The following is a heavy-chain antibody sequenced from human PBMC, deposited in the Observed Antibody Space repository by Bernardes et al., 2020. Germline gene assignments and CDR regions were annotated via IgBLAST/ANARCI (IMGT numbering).Heavy chain of an antibody. Sequence: ETLSLTCAVYGGSFSGYYWSWIRQPPGKGLEWFGEINHSGSTNYNPSLKSRVTISVDTSKNQFSLKLSSVTAADTAVYYCARGPHPPVPAAPNYYYYYGMDVWGQGTTVTVSS. D-gene: IGHD2-2*01. J-gene: IGHJ6*02. CDR1: GGSFSGYY. CDR3: ARGPHPPVPAAPNYYYYYGMDV. V-gene: IGHV4-34*01. CDR2: INHSGST.